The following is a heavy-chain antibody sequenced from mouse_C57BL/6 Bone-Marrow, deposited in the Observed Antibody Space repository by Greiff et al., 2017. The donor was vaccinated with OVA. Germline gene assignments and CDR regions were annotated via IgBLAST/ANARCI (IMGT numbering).Heavy chain of an antibody. V-gene: IGHV1-15*01. D-gene: IGHD1-1*01. J-gene: IGHJ4*01. Sequence: QVQLQQSGAELVRPGASVTLSCKASGYTFTDYEMHWVKQTPVHGLEWIGAIDPETGGTAYNQKFKGTAILTVDNSSSTAYMGLLSMTSEDSAVYYCTRGDYYGSRFYAMDYWGQGTSVTVSS. CDR1: GYTFTDYE. CDR2: IDPETGGT. CDR3: TRGDYYGSRFYAMDY.